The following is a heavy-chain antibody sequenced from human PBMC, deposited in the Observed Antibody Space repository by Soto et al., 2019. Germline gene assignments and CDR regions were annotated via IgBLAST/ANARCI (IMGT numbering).Heavy chain of an antibody. CDR3: ATAYSGGWKFDN. CDR1: GFTFRSYA. D-gene: IGHD6-19*01. CDR2: ITTTGSSV. J-gene: IGHJ4*02. Sequence: PGGSLRLSCAASGFTFRSYAMMWVRQAPGKGLEWISYITTTGSSVYYSDSLGGRVAISRDNDKNLLYLQVDSLRDEDTGVYYCATAYSGGWKFDNWGQGTLVTVSS. V-gene: IGHV3-48*02.